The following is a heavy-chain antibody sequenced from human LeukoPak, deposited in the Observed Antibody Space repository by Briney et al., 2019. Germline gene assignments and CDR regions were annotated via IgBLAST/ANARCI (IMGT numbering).Heavy chain of an antibody. J-gene: IGHJ4*02. CDR1: GGTFSSYA. V-gene: IGHV1-2*02. CDR3: ARFAVHRRITVAGQFGLDY. CDR2: INPNSGGT. D-gene: IGHD6-19*01. Sequence: ASVKVSCKASGGTFSSYAISWVRQAPGQGLEWMGWINPNSGGTNYAQKFQGRVTMTRDTSTSTVYMELSSLRSEDTAVYYCARFAVHRRITVAGQFGLDYWGQGTLVSLSS.